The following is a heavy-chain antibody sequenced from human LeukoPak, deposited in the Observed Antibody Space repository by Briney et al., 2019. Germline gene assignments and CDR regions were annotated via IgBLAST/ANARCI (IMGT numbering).Heavy chain of an antibody. Sequence: GGSLRLSCAASGFTFSSYVMNWVRQAPGKGLEWVSTISGSGGSTYYADSVKGRFTISRDNSKNTLYLEMNSLRAEDTAIYYCAKESSSGYFNWSQGTLVSVSS. CDR2: ISGSGGST. D-gene: IGHD3-22*01. CDR1: GFTFSSYV. CDR3: AKESSSGYFN. V-gene: IGHV3-23*01. J-gene: IGHJ4*02.